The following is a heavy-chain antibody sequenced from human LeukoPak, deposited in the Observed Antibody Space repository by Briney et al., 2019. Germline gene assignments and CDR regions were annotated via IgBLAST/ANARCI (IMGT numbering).Heavy chain of an antibody. V-gene: IGHV3-23*01. J-gene: IGHJ6*03. D-gene: IGHD6-13*01. Sequence: SGGSLRLSCAASGFTFNNYAMSWVRQAPGKGLEWVSTITGSGGSTYSADSVKGRLTISRDNSKNTLYLQMNSLRADDTALYYCARNQDGSWYYYYMDVWGKGTTVTVSS. CDR1: GFTFNNYA. CDR2: ITGSGGST. CDR3: ARNQDGSWYYYYMDV.